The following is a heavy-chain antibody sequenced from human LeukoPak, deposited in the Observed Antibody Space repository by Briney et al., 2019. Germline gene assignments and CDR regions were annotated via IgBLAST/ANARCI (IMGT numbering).Heavy chain of an antibody. V-gene: IGHV1-18*01. CDR2: ISAYNGNT. D-gene: IGHD2-2*01. CDR3: ARGEYCSSTSCSTEDWFDP. J-gene: IGHJ5*02. CDR1: GYTFTNYG. Sequence: ASVKVSCKASGYTFTNYGISWVRQAPGQGLEWMGWISAYNGNTNYAQKLQGRVTMTTDTSTYTAYMELSSLRSEDTAVYYCARGEYCSSTSCSTEDWFDPWGQGTLVTVSS.